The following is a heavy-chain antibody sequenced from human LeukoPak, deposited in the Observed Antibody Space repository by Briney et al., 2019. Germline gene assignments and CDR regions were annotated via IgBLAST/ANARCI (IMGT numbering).Heavy chain of an antibody. J-gene: IGHJ5*02. CDR3: ARDLGLTISHNWFDP. D-gene: IGHD3-9*01. V-gene: IGHV4-38-2*02. CDR2: VYHTGST. CDR1: GYSISSGYF. Sequence: SETLSLTCAVSGYSISSGYFWVWIRQSPGKGLQWIGSVYHTGSTYYNLSLESPVTISVDTSKNQFSLNLHSVTAADTAVYYCARDLGLTISHNWFDPWGQGTLVTVSS.